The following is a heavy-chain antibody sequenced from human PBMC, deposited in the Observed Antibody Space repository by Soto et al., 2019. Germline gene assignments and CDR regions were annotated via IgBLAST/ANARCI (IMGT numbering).Heavy chain of an antibody. Sequence: QVPLVQSGAEVKKPGASVKVSCKASGYTFTTYGISWVRQAPGQGLEWMGWISAYNGGANYVQKFQGRVTMSTDTSKSTAYMELRSLRADDTAMYYCARWDCSHNNCNGDYLQYWGQGSLVSVSS. CDR3: ARWDCSHNNCNGDYLQY. V-gene: IGHV1-18*01. J-gene: IGHJ1*01. CDR2: ISAYNGGA. D-gene: IGHD2-15*01. CDR1: GYTFTTYG.